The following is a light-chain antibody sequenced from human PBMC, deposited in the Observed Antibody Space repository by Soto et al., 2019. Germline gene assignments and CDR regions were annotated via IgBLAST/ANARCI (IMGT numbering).Light chain of an antibody. Sequence: QPVLTQPPSASGTPGQRVTISCSGSSSNIGSNYVYWYQQLPGTAPKLLIYRNNQRPSGVPDRFSGSKSGTSASLAISGLRSEDEADYYCAAWDDSLVGVVFGGGTKVTVL. CDR1: SSNIGSNY. V-gene: IGLV1-47*01. J-gene: IGLJ2*01. CDR2: RNN. CDR3: AAWDDSLVGVV.